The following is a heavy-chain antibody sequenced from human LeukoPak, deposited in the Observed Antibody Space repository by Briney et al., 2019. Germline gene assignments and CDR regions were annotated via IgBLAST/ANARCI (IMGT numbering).Heavy chain of an antibody. CDR3: ARRGYSYDAFDI. CDR2: IYFRGST. D-gene: IGHD5-18*01. Sequence: PSETLPLTCTVSGGSISSRNYYWGWIRQPPGKGLECIGNIYFRGSTYYNPSLKSRVTMSVDTSKNQFFLKLSSVTATDTAVYFCARRGYSYDAFDIWGQGTMVTVSS. CDR1: GGSISSRNYY. J-gene: IGHJ3*02. V-gene: IGHV4-39*01.